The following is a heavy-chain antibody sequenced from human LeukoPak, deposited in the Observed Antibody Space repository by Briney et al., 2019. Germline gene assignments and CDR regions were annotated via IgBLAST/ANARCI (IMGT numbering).Heavy chain of an antibody. CDR3: AREGYASGTRYGMDV. D-gene: IGHD3-10*01. CDR2: IYAGGTT. J-gene: IGHJ6*02. Sequence: GGSLRLSCAASGFTVTNNYMSWVRQAPGKGLEWVSVIYAGGTTSYADSVKGRFTISRDSSKNTLYLQMNSLRAEDTAVYYCAREGYASGTRYGMDVWGQGTTVAVSS. CDR1: GFTVTNNY. V-gene: IGHV3-66*01.